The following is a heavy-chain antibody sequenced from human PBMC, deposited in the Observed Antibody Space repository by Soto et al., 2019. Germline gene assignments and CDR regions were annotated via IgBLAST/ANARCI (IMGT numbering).Heavy chain of an antibody. D-gene: IGHD4-17*01. Sequence: SETLSLTCAVYGGSFSGYYWSWIRQPPGKGQEWIGEINHSGSTNYNPSLKSRVTISVDTSKNQFSLKLSSVTAADTAVYYCARGRKMTTVTTAFDYWGQGTLVTVSS. CDR1: GGSFSGYY. CDR3: ARGRKMTTVTTAFDY. J-gene: IGHJ4*02. V-gene: IGHV4-34*01. CDR2: INHSGST.